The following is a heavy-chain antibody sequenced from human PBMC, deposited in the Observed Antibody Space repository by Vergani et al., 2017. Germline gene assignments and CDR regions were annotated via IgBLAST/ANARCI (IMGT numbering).Heavy chain of an antibody. CDR2: IYYSGST. CDR1: GGSISSSSYY. V-gene: IGHV4-39*01. D-gene: IGHD3-3*01. Sequence: QLQLQESGPGLVKPSETLSLTCTVSGGSISSSSYYWGWIRQPPGKGLEWIGSIYYSGSTYYNPSLKSRVTISVDTSKNQFSLKLSSVTAADTAVYYCARLKGAYYDFWSGQIGAFDIWGQGTMVTVSS. J-gene: IGHJ3*02. CDR3: ARLKGAYYDFWSGQIGAFDI.